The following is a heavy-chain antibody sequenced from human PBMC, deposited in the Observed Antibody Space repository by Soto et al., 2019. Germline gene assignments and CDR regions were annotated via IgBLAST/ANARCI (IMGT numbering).Heavy chain of an antibody. J-gene: IGHJ4*02. CDR1: GYSFTTYG. D-gene: IGHD6-13*01. V-gene: IGHV1-18*04. Sequence: QVQLVQSGAEVKKPGASVQVSCKASGYSFTTYGFSWVRQAPGQGLEWMGWISAYGTTTDYAQSLQGRVTLTTDTSKSTTYMELRSLRVDDTGVYYCTRDPGIAAPGRGLGDYWGQGTLVTVSS. CDR2: ISAYGTTT. CDR3: TRDPGIAAPGRGLGDY.